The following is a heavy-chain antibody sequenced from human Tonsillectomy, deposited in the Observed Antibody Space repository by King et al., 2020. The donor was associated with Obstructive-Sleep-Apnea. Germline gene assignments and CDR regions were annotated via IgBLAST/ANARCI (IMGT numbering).Heavy chain of an antibody. CDR2: ISYDGSNK. V-gene: IGHV3-30*04. Sequence: VQLVESGGGVVQPGRSLRLSCAASGFTFSSYAMHWVRQAPGKGLEWVAVISYDGSNKYYADSVKGRFTISRDNSKSTLYLQMNSLRAEDTAVYYCARDSPRITIFGVVSFDPYPYYGRDVWGLGTTVTVS. CDR1: GFTFSSYA. D-gene: IGHD3-3*01. J-gene: IGHJ6*02. CDR3: ARDSPRITIFGVVSFDPYPYYGRDV.